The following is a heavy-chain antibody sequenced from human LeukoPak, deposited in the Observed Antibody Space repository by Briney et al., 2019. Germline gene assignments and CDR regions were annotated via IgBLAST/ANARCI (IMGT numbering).Heavy chain of an antibody. V-gene: IGHV3-33*01. CDR1: GFTFSSYG. J-gene: IGHJ4*02. CDR2: IWYDGSNK. Sequence: GGSLRLSCAASGFTFSSYGMHWVRQAPGKGLEWVAVIWYDGSNKYYADSVKGRFTISRDNSKNTLYLQMNSLRAEDTAAYYCARESYSSGWYFDYWGQGTLVTVSS. CDR3: ARESYSSGWYFDY. D-gene: IGHD6-19*01.